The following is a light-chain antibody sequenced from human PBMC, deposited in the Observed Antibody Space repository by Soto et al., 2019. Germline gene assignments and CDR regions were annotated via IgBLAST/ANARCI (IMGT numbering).Light chain of an antibody. CDR1: HDINLY. CDR2: DAS. J-gene: IGKJ3*01. V-gene: IGKV1-33*01. CDR3: LQYDTRPPT. Sequence: DIQMTQSPSSLSASVGDRVTITCQASHDINLYLNWYQQKPGKAPRLLIYDASNVETGVPSRFSGDGSETDFTLTISSLQPEDIATYYCLQYDTRPPTFGPGTKVEIQ.